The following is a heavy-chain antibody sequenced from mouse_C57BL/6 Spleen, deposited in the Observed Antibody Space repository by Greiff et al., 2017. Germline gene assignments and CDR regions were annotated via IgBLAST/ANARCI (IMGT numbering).Heavy chain of an antibody. CDR2: IYSRSGNT. CDR1: GYTFTSYG. CDR3: ARRPPFDY. J-gene: IGHJ2*01. V-gene: IGHV1-81*01. Sequence: QVQLMQSGAELARPGASVKLSCKASGYTFTSYGISWVKQRTGKGLEWIGEIYSRSGNTYYNEKFKGKVTLTADKSYSKAYMELRSLTSKDSAVYFCARRPPFDYWGKGTTLTVSS.